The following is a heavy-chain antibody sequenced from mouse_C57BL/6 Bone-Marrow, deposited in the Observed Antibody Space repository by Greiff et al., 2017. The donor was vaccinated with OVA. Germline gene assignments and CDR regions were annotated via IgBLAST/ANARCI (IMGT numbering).Heavy chain of an antibody. Sequence: DVQLVESGGGLVQPGGSLKLSCAASGFTFSDYYMYWVRQTPEKRLEWVAYISNGGGSTYYPDTVKGRFTISRDNAKNTLYLQMSRLKSEDTAMYYGARVYYDSSYDAMDYWGQGTSVTVSS. CDR1: GFTFSDYY. J-gene: IGHJ4*01. CDR2: ISNGGGST. CDR3: ARVYYDSSYDAMDY. D-gene: IGHD1-1*01. V-gene: IGHV5-12*01.